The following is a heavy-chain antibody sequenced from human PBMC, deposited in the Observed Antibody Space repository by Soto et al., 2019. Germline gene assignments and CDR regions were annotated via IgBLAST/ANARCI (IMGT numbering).Heavy chain of an antibody. J-gene: IGHJ4*02. CDR1: GFTFSSYA. Sequence: GGSLRLSCAASGFTFSSYAMHWVRQAPGKGLEWVAVISYDGSNKYYADSVKGRFTISRDNSKNTLYLQMNSLRAEDTAVYYCARDRAPYCGGDCYNYFDYWGQGTLVTVSS. V-gene: IGHV3-30-3*01. CDR2: ISYDGSNK. D-gene: IGHD2-21*02. CDR3: ARDRAPYCGGDCYNYFDY.